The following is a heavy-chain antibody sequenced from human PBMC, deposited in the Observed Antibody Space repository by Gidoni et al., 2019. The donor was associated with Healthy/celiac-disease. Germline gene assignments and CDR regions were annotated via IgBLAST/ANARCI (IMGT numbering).Heavy chain of an antibody. CDR1: AGSFRGYY. V-gene: IGHV4-34*01. J-gene: IGHJ3*02. CDR3: ARGRSNADVLMGKGAFDI. CDR2: MNHSGST. D-gene: IGHD2-8*01. Sequence: LTRAVSAGSFRGYYWRWIRQPPGKGLEWIGEMNHSGSTNYNPSLKSRVTISVDTCKNQFSLKLSFVTAADTAVYYCARGRSNADVLMGKGAFDIWGQGTMVTVSS.